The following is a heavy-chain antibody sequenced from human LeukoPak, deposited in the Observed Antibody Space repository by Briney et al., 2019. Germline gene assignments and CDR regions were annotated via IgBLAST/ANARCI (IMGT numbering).Heavy chain of an antibody. V-gene: IGHV3-53*01. CDR2: IYSDNT. Sequence: GGSLRLSCTVSGFTVSSNSMSWVRQAPGKGLEWVSFIYSDNTHYSDSVKGRFTISRDNSKNTLYLQMNSLRAEDTAVYYCAKDGLAGWSGDWGQGTLVTVSS. J-gene: IGHJ4*02. CDR1: GFTVSSNS. CDR3: AKDGLAGWSGD. D-gene: IGHD6-19*01.